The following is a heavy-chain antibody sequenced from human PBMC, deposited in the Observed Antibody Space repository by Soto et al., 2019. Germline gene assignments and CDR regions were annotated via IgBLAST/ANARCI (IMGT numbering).Heavy chain of an antibody. J-gene: IGHJ4*02. CDR3: ARVRSPSELFYDFWSGWGY. V-gene: IGHV3-30-3*01. CDR2: ISYDGSNK. D-gene: IGHD3-3*01. Sequence: QVQLVESGGGVVQPGRSLRLSCAASGFTFSSYAMHWVRQAPGKGLEWVAVISYDGSNKYYADSVRGRFTISRDNSKNTLYLQMNSLRTEDTAVYYCARVRSPSELFYDFWSGWGYWGQGTLVTVSS. CDR1: GFTFSSYA.